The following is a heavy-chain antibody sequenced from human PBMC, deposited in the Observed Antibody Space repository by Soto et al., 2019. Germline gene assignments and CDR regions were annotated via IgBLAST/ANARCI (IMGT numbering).Heavy chain of an antibody. J-gene: IGHJ4*02. CDR1: GGSVSVYY. CDR2: IYARGSP. V-gene: IGHV4-59*02. D-gene: IGHD1-1*01. Sequence: PSETLSPTCTIYGGSVSVYYWSWIRQSTGQGLEWIGYIYARGSPYYNPSLRSRVTISADTSKNQSSLKLTSPTAADTAVYYCASLSYGQLRYLDNWGQGTLVTVSS. CDR3: ASLSYGQLRYLDN.